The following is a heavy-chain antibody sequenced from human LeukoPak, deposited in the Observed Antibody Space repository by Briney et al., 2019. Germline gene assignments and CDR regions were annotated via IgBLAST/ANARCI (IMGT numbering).Heavy chain of an antibody. CDR3: ARDEAAAGTRAFDY. CDR2: IKSKTDGGTT. Sequence: GGSLRLSCAASGFTFSNAWMSWVRQAPGKGLEWVGRIKSKTDGGTTDYAAPVKGRFTISRDDSKNTLYLQMNSLRAEDTAVYYCARDEAAAGTRAFDYWGQGTLVTVSS. D-gene: IGHD6-13*01. CDR1: GFTFSNAW. J-gene: IGHJ4*02. V-gene: IGHV3-15*01.